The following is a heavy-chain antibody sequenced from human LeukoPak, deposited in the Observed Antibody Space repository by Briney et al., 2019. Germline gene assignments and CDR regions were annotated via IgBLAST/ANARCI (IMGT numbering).Heavy chain of an antibody. CDR3: ARALSGSRAEYFQH. Sequence: GGSLRLSCVASGFTFSLYWMTWVRQAPGKGLEWVANIKHDGSEKYYVDSVKGRFTISRDNAKKSLYLQMNSLRAEDTAVYYCARALSGSRAEYFQHWGQGTLVTVSS. CDR1: GFTFSLYW. J-gene: IGHJ1*01. V-gene: IGHV3-7*01. D-gene: IGHD3-10*01. CDR2: IKHDGSEK.